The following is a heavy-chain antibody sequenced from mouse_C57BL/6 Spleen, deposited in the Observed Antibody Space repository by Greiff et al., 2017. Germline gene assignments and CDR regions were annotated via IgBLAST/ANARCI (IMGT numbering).Heavy chain of an antibody. CDR3: ASQMGSITTVDPFDY. CDR2: IFPGSGST. J-gene: IGHJ2*01. D-gene: IGHD1-1*01. Sequence: VQLKESGPELVKPGASVKISCKASGYTFTDYYINWVKQRPGQGLEWIGWIFPGSGSTYYNEKFKGKATLTVDKSSSTAYMLLSSLTSEDSAVYFCASQMGSITTVDPFDYWGQGTTLTVSS. CDR1: GYTFTDYY. V-gene: IGHV1-75*01.